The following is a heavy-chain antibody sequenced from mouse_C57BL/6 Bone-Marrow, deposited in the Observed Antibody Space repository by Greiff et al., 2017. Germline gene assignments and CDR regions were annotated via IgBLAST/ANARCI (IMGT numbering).Heavy chain of an antibody. Sequence: EVKLLESGGGLVQPGGSMKLSCVASGFTFSNYWMNWVRQSPEKGLEWVAQIRLKSDNYATHYAESVKGRFTISRDDSKSSVYLQMNNLRAEDTGIYYCTGDPPYAYWGQGTLVTVSA. CDR2: IRLKSDNYAT. V-gene: IGHV6-3*01. CDR3: TGDPPYAY. CDR1: GFTFSNYW. J-gene: IGHJ3*01.